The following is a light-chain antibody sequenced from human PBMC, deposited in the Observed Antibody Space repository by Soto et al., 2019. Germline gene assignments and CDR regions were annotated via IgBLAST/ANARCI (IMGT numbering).Light chain of an antibody. Sequence: EIVLTQSPATLSLSPGERATLSCRASQSVSSYLAWYQQKPGQAPRLLIYDASNRVTGIPARFRGSGSGTDFTLTISSLQPDDFATFYCQQSYSTPQITFGQGTRLEI. CDR2: DAS. CDR3: QQSYSTPQIT. V-gene: IGKV3-11*01. J-gene: IGKJ5*01. CDR1: QSVSSY.